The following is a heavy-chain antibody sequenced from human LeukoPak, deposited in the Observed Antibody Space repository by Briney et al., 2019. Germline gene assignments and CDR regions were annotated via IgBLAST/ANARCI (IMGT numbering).Heavy chain of an antibody. CDR1: GGSISNYF. D-gene: IGHD3-10*01. CDR3: ARPSRSISTAGAFDI. CDR2: IYYAGST. V-gene: IGHV4-59*01. Sequence: SETLSLTCTVSGGSISNYFWSWIRQPPGKGLEWIGYIYYAGSTNYNPSLKSRVTISVGTSKNQFSLKLSSVTAANTAVYYCARPSRSISTAGAFDIWGQGTMVTVSS. J-gene: IGHJ3*02.